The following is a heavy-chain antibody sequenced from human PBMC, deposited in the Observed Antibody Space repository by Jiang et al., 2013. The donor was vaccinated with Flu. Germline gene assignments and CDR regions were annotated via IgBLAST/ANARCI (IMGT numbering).Heavy chain of an antibody. Sequence: SLTCTVSGVSISSTTYFWGWIRQPPGKGPEWLGNIYYSGSTEYNPSLKSRVAMSEDTSKNQFFLNLRSVTAADTAVYYCAGQIPVVSVSRGYFDNWGQGILVTVSS. CDR3: AGQIPVVSVSRGYFDN. CDR2: IYYSGST. CDR1: GVSISSTTYF. V-gene: IGHV4-39*01. J-gene: IGHJ4*02. D-gene: IGHD2-8*02.